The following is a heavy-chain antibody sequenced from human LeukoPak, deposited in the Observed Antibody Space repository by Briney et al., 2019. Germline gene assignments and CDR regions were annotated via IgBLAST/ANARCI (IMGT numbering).Heavy chain of an antibody. CDR3: ASLGYCSSTSCFRTPGDY. D-gene: IGHD2-2*01. CDR2: IYYSGST. V-gene: IGHV4-30-4*08. Sequence: SQTLSLTCTVSGGSISSGDYYWSWIRRPPGKGLEWIGYIYYSGSTYYNPSLKSRVTISVDTSKNQFSLKLSSVTAADTAVYYCASLGYCSSTSCFRTPGDYWGQGTLVTVSS. J-gene: IGHJ4*02. CDR1: GGSISSGDYY.